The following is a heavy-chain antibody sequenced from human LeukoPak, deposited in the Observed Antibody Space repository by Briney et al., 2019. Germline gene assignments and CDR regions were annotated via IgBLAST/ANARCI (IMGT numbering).Heavy chain of an antibody. CDR2: ISSSSSYI. D-gene: IGHD2-2*01. CDR3: ARDLSIVVVPAASFDY. J-gene: IGHJ4*02. V-gene: IGHV3-21*01. CDR1: GFTFSSYS. Sequence: PGGSLRLSCAVSGFTFSSYSMNWVRQAPGKGLEWVSSISSSSSYIYYADSVKGRFTISRDNAKNSLYLQMNSLRAEDTAVYYCARDLSIVVVPAASFDYWGQGTLVTVSS.